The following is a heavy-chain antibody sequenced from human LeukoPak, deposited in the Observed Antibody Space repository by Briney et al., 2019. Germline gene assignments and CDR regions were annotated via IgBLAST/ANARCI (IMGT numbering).Heavy chain of an antibody. D-gene: IGHD5-24*01. J-gene: IGHJ4*02. Sequence: GGSLRLSCAASGFTFSSYWMQWVRQAPGRGLVWVSRINSDGSSASYADSVKGRFTISRDNAKNTLYLQMNSLRADDTAVYYCARDDGDGYIHYFDYWGQGTLVTVSS. V-gene: IGHV3-74*01. CDR1: GFTFSSYW. CDR2: INSDGSSA. CDR3: ARDDGDGYIHYFDY.